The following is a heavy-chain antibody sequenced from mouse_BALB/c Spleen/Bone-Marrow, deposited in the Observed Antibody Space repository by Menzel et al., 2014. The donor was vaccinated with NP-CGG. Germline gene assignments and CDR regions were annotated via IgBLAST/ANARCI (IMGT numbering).Heavy chain of an antibody. V-gene: IGHV1-63*02. CDR3: AXXGDISGYGFAY. CDR2: IYPGGGYT. CDR1: GYTFTNHW. D-gene: IGHD3-2*01. J-gene: IGHJ3*01. Sequence: QVQLQQSGAELVRPGTSVKMSCKAAGYTFTNHWIGWIKQRPGHGLEWIGDIYPGGGYTNYNEKFQGKATLTADTSSSTAYMQLSSXTXXXSAIFYCAXXGDISGYGFAYWGQGTLVTVSA.